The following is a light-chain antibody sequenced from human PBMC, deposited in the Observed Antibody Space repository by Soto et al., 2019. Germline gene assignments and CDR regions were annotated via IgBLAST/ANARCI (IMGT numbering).Light chain of an antibody. CDR3: QQSYGTPWT. CDR1: QSITTY. V-gene: IGKV1-39*01. Sequence: DIQMTQSPSSLSASVGDRVTVTCRASQSITTYLNWYQQKPGKAPKLLIYAASSLQSGVPSRFSGSGSGTDFTLTTTSLHPEDFATYICQQSYGTPWTFGQGTKVEIK. CDR2: AAS. J-gene: IGKJ1*01.